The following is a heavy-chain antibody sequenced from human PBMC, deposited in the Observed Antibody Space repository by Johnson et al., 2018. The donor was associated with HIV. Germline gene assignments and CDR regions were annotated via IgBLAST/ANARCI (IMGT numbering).Heavy chain of an antibody. D-gene: IGHD2/OR15-2a*01. CDR2: INWNGANS. J-gene: IGHJ3*02. CDR1: GFSFDDYG. CDR3: ARAPTYCLDAVDI. V-gene: IGHV3-20*04. Sequence: VQLVESGGSVVRPGGSLRLSCAASGFSFDDYGMSWVRQIPGKGLEWVSSINWNGANSGYADSVKGRFTISRDNAKNSLYLQMNSLRAEDTALYYCARAPTYCLDAVDIWGQGTMVTVSS.